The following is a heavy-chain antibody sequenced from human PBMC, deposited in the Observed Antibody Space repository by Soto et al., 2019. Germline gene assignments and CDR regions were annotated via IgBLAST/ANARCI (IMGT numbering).Heavy chain of an antibody. CDR1: GGSIIIGDYF. CDR3: ASLWAVNYYFDY. V-gene: IGHV4-30-4*01. J-gene: IGHJ4*02. CDR2: IYFSGNT. Sequence: PSETRSLTCTVSGGSIIIGDYFWSWIRQPPGKGLEWIGYIYFSGNTYYNPSLKSRVTISVDTSKNQFSLKLSSVTAADTAVYYCASLWAVNYYFDYWGQGTPVTVSS. D-gene: IGHD1-20*01.